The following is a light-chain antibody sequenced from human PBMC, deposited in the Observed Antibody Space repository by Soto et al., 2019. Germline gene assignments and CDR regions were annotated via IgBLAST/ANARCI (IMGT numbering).Light chain of an antibody. CDR3: LLSYSGARSVV. J-gene: IGLJ2*01. CDR1: TGAVTSGHY. Sequence: QAVVTQEPSLTVSPGGTVTLTCGSSTGAVTSGHYPYWFQQKPGKAPRTLIYDTSNKHSWTPARFSGSLLGGKAALTLSGAQPEDEAEYYCLLSYSGARSVVFGGGTKVTVL. V-gene: IGLV7-46*01. CDR2: DTS.